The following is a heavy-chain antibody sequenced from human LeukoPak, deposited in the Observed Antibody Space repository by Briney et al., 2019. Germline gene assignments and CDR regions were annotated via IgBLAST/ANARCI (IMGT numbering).Heavy chain of an antibody. J-gene: IGHJ4*02. D-gene: IGHD4-17*01. V-gene: IGHV3-23*01. CDR1: GFTFSSYA. Sequence: GGSLRLSCAASGFTFSSYAMSWVRQAPGKGLEWVSSISGSGDNTYYADSVDGRFIVSRDNTKNTLYLQMNSLRAEDTALYYCARGRGGDYVPSRFDYWGQGTLVTVSS. CDR3: ARGRGGDYVPSRFDY. CDR2: ISGSGDNT.